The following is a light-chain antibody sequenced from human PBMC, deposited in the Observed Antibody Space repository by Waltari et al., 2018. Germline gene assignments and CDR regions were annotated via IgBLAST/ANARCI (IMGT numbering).Light chain of an antibody. Sequence: SYELTQPSSVSVSPGQTARIACSGDVTTKKYTRWFQQKPGQAPVLVIYKDTERPSGIPERFSGSRSGTTVTLTISGAQVEDEADYYCYSAADNILLFGGGTKLTVL. J-gene: IGLJ2*01. V-gene: IGLV3-27*01. CDR1: VTTKKY. CDR2: KDT. CDR3: YSAADNILL.